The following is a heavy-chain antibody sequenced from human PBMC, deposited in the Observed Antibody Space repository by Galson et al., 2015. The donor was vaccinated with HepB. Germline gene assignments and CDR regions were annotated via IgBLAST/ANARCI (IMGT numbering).Heavy chain of an antibody. J-gene: IGHJ3*01. Sequence: PALVKPTQTLTLTRTFSGFSLNTGGVGVGWIRQPPGKALEWLALVYWNYDKRYSPSLKSRVTITKDTSKNQVVLTMTNMDPVDTATYYCAYRQAPMYAFDFWGQGTMVTVSS. V-gene: IGHV2-5*01. CDR1: GFSLNTGGVG. CDR2: VYWNYDK. D-gene: IGHD3-10*02. CDR3: AYRQAPMYAFDF.